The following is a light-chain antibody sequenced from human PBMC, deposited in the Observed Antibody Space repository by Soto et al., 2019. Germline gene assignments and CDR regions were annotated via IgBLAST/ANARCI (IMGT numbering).Light chain of an antibody. CDR3: QQDSSSFRT. CDR2: GAS. Sequence: IALTQSPGNLSLSPGERATLSCRASQSVSSSYLAWYQQKPGQAPRLLIYGASCRATGIPDRFSGSGSGTDFTLSISRLEPEDFAVYYCQQDSSSFRTFGQGTNVEIK. J-gene: IGKJ1*01. V-gene: IGKV3-20*01. CDR1: QSVSSSY.